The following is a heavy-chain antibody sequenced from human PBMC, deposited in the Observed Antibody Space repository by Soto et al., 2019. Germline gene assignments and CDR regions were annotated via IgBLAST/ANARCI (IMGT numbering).Heavy chain of an antibody. CDR3: ARRYSSGWSTRGYFDY. V-gene: IGHV4-4*02. Sequence: SETLSLTCAVSGGSISSSNWWSWVRQPPGKGLEWIGEIYHSGSTNYNPSLKSRVTISVDKSKNQFSLKLSSVTAADTAAYYCARRYSSGWSTRGYFDYWGQGTLVTV. D-gene: IGHD6-19*01. CDR2: IYHSGST. J-gene: IGHJ4*02. CDR1: GGSISSSNW.